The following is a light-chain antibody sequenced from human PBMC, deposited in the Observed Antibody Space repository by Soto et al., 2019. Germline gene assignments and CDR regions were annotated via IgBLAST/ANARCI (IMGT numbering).Light chain of an antibody. CDR3: AAWDDSLRGWV. Sequence: QAVVTQPPSASGTPGQRVTISCSESSSCIGSNYIYWYQQLPGTAPKLLIYRDSQRPSGVPDRFSGSKSGTSASLAISGLRSEDEADYYCAAWDDSLRGWVFGGGTKLTVL. V-gene: IGLV1-47*01. J-gene: IGLJ3*02. CDR1: SSCIGSNY. CDR2: RDS.